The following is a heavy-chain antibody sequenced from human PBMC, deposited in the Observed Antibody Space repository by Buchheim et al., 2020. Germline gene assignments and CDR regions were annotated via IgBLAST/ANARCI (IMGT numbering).Heavy chain of an antibody. J-gene: IGHJ4*02. CDR3: ARGRDGQPTVFDL. Sequence: QVQLQESGPRLVKPSQTLSLTCTITSGCYYWNWIRQSPGKGLEWIGYIYYSGSTHFKPSLRNRVTISIDTSKSQFSLNLNSVTAADTAVYYCARGRDGQPTVFDLWGQGTL. CDR1: ITSGCYY. V-gene: IGHV4-30-4*01. D-gene: IGHD5-24*01. CDR2: IYYSGST.